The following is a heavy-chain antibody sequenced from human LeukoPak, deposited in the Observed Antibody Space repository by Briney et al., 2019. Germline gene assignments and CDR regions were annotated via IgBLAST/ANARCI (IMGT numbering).Heavy chain of an antibody. J-gene: IGHJ4*02. CDR3: ARDDSGWITGKILY. CDR1: GFIFSMFG. D-gene: IGHD6-19*01. V-gene: IGHV3-30*04. Sequence: GGSLRLSCSASGFIFSMFGMHWFRQAPGKGLEWVALISKDGETYYTDSVKGRFTISRDTSTNTVNLQMDSLTSEDTAVYFCARDDSGWITGKILYWGQGTLVSVSS. CDR2: ISKDGET.